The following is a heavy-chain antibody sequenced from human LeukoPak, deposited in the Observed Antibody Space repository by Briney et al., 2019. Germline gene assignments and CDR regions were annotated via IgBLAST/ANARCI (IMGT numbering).Heavy chain of an antibody. V-gene: IGHV1-46*01. D-gene: IGHD3-22*01. J-gene: IGHJ4*02. CDR2: INPSGGST. Sequence: ASVKVSCKASGYTFTSYYMHWVRQAPGQGLEWMGIINPSGGSTSYAQKFQGRVTMTRNTSTSTVYMELSSLRSEDTAVYYCARDPERITMIVVAAQGDYWGQGTLVTASS. CDR1: GYTFTSYY. CDR3: ARDPERITMIVVAAQGDY.